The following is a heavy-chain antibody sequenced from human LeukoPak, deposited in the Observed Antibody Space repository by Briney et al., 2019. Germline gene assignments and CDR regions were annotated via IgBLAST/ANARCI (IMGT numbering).Heavy chain of an antibody. V-gene: IGHV3-7*04. J-gene: IGHJ4*02. CDR3: ARWIHDSAAWRLDY. Sequence: GGSLRLSCAASGFTFSNYYMSWVRQAPGKGLEWVANIRQDASAVFQVDSLKGRLTVSRDNTKNSLYLQMSSLRVEDTAVYYCARWIHDSAAWRLDYWGRGALVTVSS. CDR1: GFTFSNYY. D-gene: IGHD3-22*01. CDR2: IRQDASAV.